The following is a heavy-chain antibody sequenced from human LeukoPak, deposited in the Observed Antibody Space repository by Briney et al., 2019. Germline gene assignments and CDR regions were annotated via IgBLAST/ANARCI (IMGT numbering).Heavy chain of an antibody. J-gene: IGHJ4*02. Sequence: PGGSLRLSCAASGLTFSSYSMNWVRQAPGKGLEWVANIKQDGTDKYYVDSVKGRLTLSRDNSKNSLYLQMNSLRAEDTAVYYCARAFSSGWYPYSIGGLWFDYWGQGTLVTVSS. CDR2: IKQDGTDK. V-gene: IGHV3-7*03. CDR1: GLTFSSYS. CDR3: ARAFSSGWYPYSIGGLWFDY. D-gene: IGHD6-19*01.